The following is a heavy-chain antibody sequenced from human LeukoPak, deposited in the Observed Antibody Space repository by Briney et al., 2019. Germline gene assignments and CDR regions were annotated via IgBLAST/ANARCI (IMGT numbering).Heavy chain of an antibody. V-gene: IGHV4-38-2*02. J-gene: IGHJ4*02. D-gene: IGHD3-3*02. CDR1: GYSISSGYY. Sequence: SETLSLTCTVSGYSISSGYYWGWIRQPPGKGLEWIGSIYHSGSTYYNPSLKSRVTISLDTSKNQFSLKLSSVTAADTAVYYRAKSPSFDGAFFDWGQGTLVTVSS. CDR3: AKSPSFDGAFFD. CDR2: IYHSGST.